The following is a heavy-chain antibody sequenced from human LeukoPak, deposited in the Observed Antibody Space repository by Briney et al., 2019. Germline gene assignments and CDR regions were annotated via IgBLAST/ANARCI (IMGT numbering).Heavy chain of an antibody. Sequence: ASVKVSCKASGYTFTGYYIHWVRQAPGQGLEWMGWINPNSVGTYYAQKFQDRVTMTRDTSINTDYMELTSLRSDDRAVYYCAGQGYCSGGRCYPVLGYWGQGTLVTVSS. D-gene: IGHD2-15*01. J-gene: IGHJ4*02. CDR2: INPNSVGT. V-gene: IGHV1-2*02. CDR1: GYTFTGYY. CDR3: AGQGYCSGGRCYPVLGY.